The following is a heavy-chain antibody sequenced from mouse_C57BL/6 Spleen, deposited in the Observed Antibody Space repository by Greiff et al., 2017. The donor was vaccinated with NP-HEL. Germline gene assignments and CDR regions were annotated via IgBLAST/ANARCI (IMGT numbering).Heavy chain of an antibody. CDR2: INPSTGGT. V-gene: IGHV1-42*01. CDR3: ASPAQAFAWFAY. Sequence: VQLKQSGPELVKPGASVKISCKASGYSFTGYYMNWVKQSPEKSLEWIGEINPSTGGTTYNQKFKAKATLTVDKSSSKAYMQLKSLTSEDSAVYYCASPAQAFAWFAYWGQGTLVTVSA. CDR1: GYSFTGYY. J-gene: IGHJ3*01. D-gene: IGHD3-2*02.